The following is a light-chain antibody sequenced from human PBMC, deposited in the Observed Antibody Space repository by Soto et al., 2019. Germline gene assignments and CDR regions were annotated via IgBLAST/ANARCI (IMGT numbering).Light chain of an antibody. J-gene: IGKJ2*01. CDR1: QTINSW. CDR2: KAS. Sequence: DIQMPQSPSTLSASVTDRVTITCRASQTINSWLAWYHQSRGKAPRLLTHKASTLESGVPSRFSGSGSGTESTITISTLQPNDFAPYYCQQYDSIPSTFGHGTKLDIK. V-gene: IGKV1-5*03. CDR3: QQYDSIPST.